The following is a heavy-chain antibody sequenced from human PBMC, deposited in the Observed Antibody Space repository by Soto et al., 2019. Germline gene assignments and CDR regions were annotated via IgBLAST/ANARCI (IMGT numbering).Heavy chain of an antibody. J-gene: IGHJ4*02. CDR2: INPSGGST. V-gene: IGHV1-46*01. CDR1: GYTFTNYY. Sequence: ASVKVSCKASGYTFTNYYMHWVRQAPGQGLEWMGIINPSGGSTTYAQKFQARVTMTRDTSTSTVYMELSSLRSEDTAVYYCARDPRYDSSGYSLDYWGREPWSPLL. D-gene: IGHD3-22*01. CDR3: ARDPRYDSSGYSLDY.